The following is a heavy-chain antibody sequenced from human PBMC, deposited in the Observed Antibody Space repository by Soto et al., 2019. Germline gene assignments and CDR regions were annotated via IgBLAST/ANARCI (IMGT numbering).Heavy chain of an antibody. J-gene: IGHJ3*01. Sequence: QVQLVQSGAEVKKPGASVKVSCKASGYTFTSYDINWVRQATGQGLEWMGWLNPNSGNTGYAQKFQGRVTMTRNTSFSTAYMELRSLISKETAVDFCARGPLFGSPDYDYIWGSFDDAFDLWGQGTMVTVSS. D-gene: IGHD3-16*01. CDR1: GYTFTSYD. CDR3: ARGPLFGSPDYDYIWGSFDDAFDL. V-gene: IGHV1-8*01. CDR2: LNPNSGNT.